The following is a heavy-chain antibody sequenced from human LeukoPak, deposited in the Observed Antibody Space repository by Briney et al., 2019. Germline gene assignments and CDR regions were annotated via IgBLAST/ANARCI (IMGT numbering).Heavy chain of an antibody. D-gene: IGHD7-27*01. CDR3: ARGFRGDNFDY. J-gene: IGHJ4*02. V-gene: IGHV4-39*07. Sequence: SETLSLTCTVSGGSISTSNYYWGWIRQPPGKGLEWIGNIFYSGSTYYSPSLKSRVTISVDTSKNQFSLKLSSVTAADTAVYFCARGFRGDNFDYWGQGTLVTGSS. CDR1: GGSISTSNYY. CDR2: IFYSGST.